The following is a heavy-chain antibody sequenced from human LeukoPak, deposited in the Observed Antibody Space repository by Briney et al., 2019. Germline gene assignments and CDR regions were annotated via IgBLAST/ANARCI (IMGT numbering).Heavy chain of an antibody. J-gene: IGHJ5*02. CDR3: ARSAGYSSSWYDFAYGGWFDP. V-gene: IGHV4-61*02. CDR2: IYTSGST. Sequence: PSETLSLTCTVSGGSISSGSYYWSWIRQPAGKGLEWIVRIYTSGSTNYNPSLKSRVTLSVDTSKNQFSLKLSSVTAADTGVYYCARSAGYSSSWYDFAYGGWFDPWGQGTLVTVSS. D-gene: IGHD6-13*01. CDR1: GGSISSGSYY.